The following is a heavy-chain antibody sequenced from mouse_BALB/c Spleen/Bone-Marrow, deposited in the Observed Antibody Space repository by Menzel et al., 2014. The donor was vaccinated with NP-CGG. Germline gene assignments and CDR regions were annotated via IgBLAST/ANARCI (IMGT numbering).Heavy chain of an antibody. V-gene: IGHV1S81*02. CDR2: INPSNGRT. CDR1: GYTFTRYW. J-gene: IGHJ2*01. D-gene: IGHD1-2*01. Sequence: VQLQQSGAELVKPGASVKLSCKASGYTFTRYWMEWVKQRPGQGLEWIGEINPSNGRTNYNEKFKSKATLTVDKSSSTAYMQLSSLTPEDSAVYYCAREAYYGPDYWGQGTTLTVSS. CDR3: AREAYYGPDY.